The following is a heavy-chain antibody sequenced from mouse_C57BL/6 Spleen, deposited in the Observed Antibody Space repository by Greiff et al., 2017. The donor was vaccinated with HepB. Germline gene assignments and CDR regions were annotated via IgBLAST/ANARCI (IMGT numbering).Heavy chain of an antibody. CDR2: INPSNGGT. V-gene: IGHV1-53*01. Sequence: VQLQQSGTELVKPGASVKLSCKASGYTFTSYWMHWVKQRPGQGLEWIGNINPSNGGTNYNEKFKSKATLTVDKSSSTAYMQLSSLTSEDSAVYYCARGNYPYYYAMDYWGQGTSVTVSS. D-gene: IGHD2-1*01. CDR1: GYTFTSYW. J-gene: IGHJ4*01. CDR3: ARGNYPYYYAMDY.